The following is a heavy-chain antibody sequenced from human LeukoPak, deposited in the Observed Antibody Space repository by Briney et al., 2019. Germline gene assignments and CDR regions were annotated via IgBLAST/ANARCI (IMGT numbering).Heavy chain of an antibody. V-gene: IGHV1-24*01. J-gene: IGHJ3*02. CDR3: ATDLSGNRIDYYDSSGYKNAFDI. CDR2: FDPEDGET. D-gene: IGHD3-22*01. Sequence: GASVKVSCKVSGYTLTELSMHWVRQAPGKGPEWMGGFDPEDGETIYAQKFQGRVTMTEDTSTDTAYMELSSLRSEDTAVYYCATDLSGNRIDYYDSSGYKNAFDIWGQGTMVTVSS. CDR1: GYTLTELS.